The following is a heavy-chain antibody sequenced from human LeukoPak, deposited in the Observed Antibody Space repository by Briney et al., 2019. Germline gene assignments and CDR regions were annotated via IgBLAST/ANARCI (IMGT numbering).Heavy chain of an antibody. V-gene: IGHV3-48*03. CDR1: GFTFSSYE. Sequence: GGSLRLSCAASGFTFSSYEMNWVRRAPGKGLEWVSYSSGSGSTIYSADSVKGRFTISRDNAKNSLYLQMNSLRAEDTAVYYCASLLMAVASTRAFGSWGQGTLVTVSS. J-gene: IGHJ5*01. CDR2: SSGSGSTI. CDR3: ASLLMAVASTRAFGS. D-gene: IGHD6-19*01.